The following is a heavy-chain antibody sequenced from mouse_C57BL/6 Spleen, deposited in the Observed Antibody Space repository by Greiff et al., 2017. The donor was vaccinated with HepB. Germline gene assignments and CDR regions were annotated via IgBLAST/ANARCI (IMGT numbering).Heavy chain of an antibody. CDR2: ISSGSSTI. Sequence: EVKLVESGGGLVKPGGSLKLSCAASGFTFSDYGMHWVRQAPEKGLEWVAYISSGSSTIYYADTVKGRFTISRDNAKNTLFLQMTSLRSEDTAMYYCGRYDGVCFDDWGQGTTLTVSS. V-gene: IGHV5-17*01. D-gene: IGHD2-12*01. J-gene: IGHJ2*01. CDR1: GFTFSDYG. CDR3: GRYDGVCFDD.